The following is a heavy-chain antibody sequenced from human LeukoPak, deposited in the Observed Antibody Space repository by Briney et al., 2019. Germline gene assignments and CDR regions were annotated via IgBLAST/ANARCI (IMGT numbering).Heavy chain of an antibody. CDR2: ISYDGSNK. J-gene: IGHJ4*02. CDR3: ARDLSVDYGGNSGALDY. V-gene: IGHV3-30*14. Sequence: PTGGSLRLSCAASGFTFSSYAMHWVRQAPGKGLEWVAVISYDGSNKYYADSVKGRFTISRDNSKNTLYLQMNSLRAEDTAVYYCARDLSVDYGGNSGALDYWGQGTLVTVSS. D-gene: IGHD4-23*01. CDR1: GFTFSSYA.